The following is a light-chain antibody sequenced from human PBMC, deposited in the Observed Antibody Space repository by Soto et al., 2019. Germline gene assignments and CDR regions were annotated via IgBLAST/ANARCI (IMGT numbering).Light chain of an antibody. V-gene: IGKV3-20*01. J-gene: IGKJ4*01. CDR3: QQCAHSPLT. CDR1: QSVGNNY. Sequence: EIVLTQSPGTLSLSPGERATLSCRASQSVGNNYLAWFQQKPGQAPRLLIYDASRRATGIPDRFSGSGSGTDFTLTISRLEPEDFAVYYCQQCAHSPLTFGRGTKVEIK. CDR2: DAS.